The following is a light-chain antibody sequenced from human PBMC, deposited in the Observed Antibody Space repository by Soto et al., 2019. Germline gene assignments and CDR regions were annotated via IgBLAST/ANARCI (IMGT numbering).Light chain of an antibody. CDR3: QQYYNTPLT. J-gene: IGKJ4*01. CDR2: DAV. CDR1: QSVTGTN. V-gene: IGKV3-20*01. Sequence: EIVLTQSPGTLSLSPGEGATLSCRASQSVTGTNLAWYQQRPGQAPRLLIYDAVRRATGIPDRFSGSGSGTDFTLTISSLQAEDVAVYYCQQYYNTPLTFGGGTKVEIK.